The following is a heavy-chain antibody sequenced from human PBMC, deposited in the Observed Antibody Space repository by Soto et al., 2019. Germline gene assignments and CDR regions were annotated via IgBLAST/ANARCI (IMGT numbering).Heavy chain of an antibody. J-gene: IGHJ5*02. CDR3: ARVGAAAGTRAVGWFDP. CDR1: GGSISSFY. D-gene: IGHD6-13*01. V-gene: IGHV4-59*01. CDR2: IYYSGST. Sequence: PSETLSLTCTVSGGSISSFYWSWIRQPPGKGLEWIGYIYYSGSTNYNPSLKSRVTISVDTSKNQFSLKLSSVTAADTAVYYCARVGAAAGTRAVGWFDPWGQGTLVTVSS.